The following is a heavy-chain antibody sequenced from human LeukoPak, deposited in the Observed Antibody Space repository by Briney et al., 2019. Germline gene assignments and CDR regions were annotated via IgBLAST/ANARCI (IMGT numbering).Heavy chain of an antibody. J-gene: IGHJ4*02. Sequence: GGSLRLSCAASGFIFSTYSMNWVRQAPGKGLEWVSYISSTDSTIYYADSVQGRFTISRDNAKNSLYLQMNSLRAEDTAVYYCARNYQGMGYWGQGTLVTVSS. CDR2: ISSTDSTI. CDR3: ARNYQGMGY. V-gene: IGHV3-48*01. CDR1: GFIFSTYS. D-gene: IGHD2-2*01.